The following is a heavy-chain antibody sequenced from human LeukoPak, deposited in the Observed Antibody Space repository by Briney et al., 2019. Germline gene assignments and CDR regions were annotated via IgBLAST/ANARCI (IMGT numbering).Heavy chain of an antibody. CDR3: TTPLVFPRASAFDI. V-gene: IGHV3-30*03. CDR2: ISYDGSNK. Sequence: GGSLRLSCAASGFTFSSYGMHWVRQAPGKGLEWVAVISYDGSNKYYADSVKGRFTISRDNSKNTLYLQMNSLRAEDTAVYYCTTPLVFPRASAFDIWGQGTMVTVSS. CDR1: GFTFSSYG. J-gene: IGHJ3*02. D-gene: IGHD1-26*01.